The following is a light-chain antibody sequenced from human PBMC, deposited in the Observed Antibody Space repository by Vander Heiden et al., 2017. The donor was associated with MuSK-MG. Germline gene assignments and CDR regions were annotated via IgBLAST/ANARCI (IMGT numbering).Light chain of an antibody. Sequence: QSVLTQPPPASGPPGQRAPIPCSGSSSNIGSNTVNCYQQLPGTAPKLLIYSNNQRPSGVLDRFSGSKSGTSASLAISGLQSEDEADYYCAAWDDSMNGNWVFGGGTKLTVL. CDR3: AAWDDSMNGNWV. CDR1: SSNIGSNT. V-gene: IGLV1-44*01. CDR2: SNN. J-gene: IGLJ3*02.